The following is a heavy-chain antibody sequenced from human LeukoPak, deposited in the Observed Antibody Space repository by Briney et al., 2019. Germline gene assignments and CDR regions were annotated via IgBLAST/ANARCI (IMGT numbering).Heavy chain of an antibody. Sequence: SETLSLTCTVSGGSISSYYWSWIRQPAGKGLEWIGRIYTSGSTNYNPSLKSRVTISVDTSKNQFSLKLSSVTAADTAVYYCASASTTAWYFDYWGQGTLVTVSS. V-gene: IGHV4-4*07. D-gene: IGHD4-17*01. CDR1: GGSISSYY. CDR3: ASASTTAWYFDY. CDR2: IYTSGST. J-gene: IGHJ4*02.